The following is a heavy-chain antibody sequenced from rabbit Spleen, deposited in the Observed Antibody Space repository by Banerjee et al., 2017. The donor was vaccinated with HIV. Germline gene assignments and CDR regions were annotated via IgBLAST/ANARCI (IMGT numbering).Heavy chain of an antibody. Sequence: QEQLVESRGGLVTPGGSLKLSCKASGFTISSNYWMNWVRQAPGKGLEWIGYIDPIFGTTSYASWVNGRFSISRENAQNTVFLQMTSLTAADTATYFCARDTGTSFSTYGMDLWGPGTLVTVS. J-gene: IGHJ6*01. V-gene: IGHV1S43*01. CDR3: ARDTGTSFSTYGMDL. CDR1: GFTISSNYW. D-gene: IGHD7-1*01. CDR2: IDPIFGTT.